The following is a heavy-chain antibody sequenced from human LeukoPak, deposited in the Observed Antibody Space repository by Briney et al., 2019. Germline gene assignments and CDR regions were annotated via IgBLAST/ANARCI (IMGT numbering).Heavy chain of an antibody. CDR1: GGSITRGDYY. J-gene: IGHJ5*02. CDR2: IYYSGST. D-gene: IGHD2-15*01. CDR3: AREWSLNYCSGGSCYLNWFDP. Sequence: SETLSLTCTVSGGSITRGDYYWSWLRQPPGKGLEWIGDIYYSGSTYYNPSLKSRVTISVDTSKNQFSLKLSSVTAADTAVYYCAREWSLNYCSGGSCYLNWFDPWGQGTLVTVSS. V-gene: IGHV4-30-4*01.